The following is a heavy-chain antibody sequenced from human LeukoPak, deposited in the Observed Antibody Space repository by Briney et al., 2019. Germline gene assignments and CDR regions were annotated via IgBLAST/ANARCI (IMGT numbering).Heavy chain of an antibody. D-gene: IGHD3-10*01. CDR3: ARSYYYGSGSYYSFED. Sequence: GGSLRLSCAASGFTFSDYYMSWVRQAPGKGLEWVANIKQDGSEKYYVDSVKGRFTISRDNAKNSLYLQMNSLRAEDTAVYYCARSYYYGSGSYYSFEDWGQGTLVTVSS. J-gene: IGHJ4*02. CDR1: GFTFSDYY. CDR2: IKQDGSEK. V-gene: IGHV3-7*01.